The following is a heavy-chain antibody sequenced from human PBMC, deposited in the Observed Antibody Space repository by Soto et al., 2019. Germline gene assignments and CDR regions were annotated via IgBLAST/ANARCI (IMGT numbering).Heavy chain of an antibody. Sequence: QVQLVESGGGVVQPGRSLRLSCAASGFTFSSYGMHWVRQAPGKGLEWVAVIWYDGSNKYYADSVKGRFTISRDNSKNTLYLQMNSLRAEDTAVYYCARDLALHIAGSFDYWGHGTLVTVSS. CDR3: ARDLALHIAGSFDY. J-gene: IGHJ4*01. D-gene: IGHD2-21*01. CDR2: IWYDGSNK. V-gene: IGHV3-33*01. CDR1: GFTFSSYG.